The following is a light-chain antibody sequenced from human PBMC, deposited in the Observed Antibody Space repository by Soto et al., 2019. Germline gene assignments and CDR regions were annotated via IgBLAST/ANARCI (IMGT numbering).Light chain of an antibody. CDR1: SSDIGAYDY. Sequence: QSALTQPASVSGSPGQSITISCTGTSSDIGAYDYVSWYQQHPGKAPKVLIYDVSIRPSGVPNRFSGSNSGTTASLTISGLEAEDESDYYCCSNRITSTRLFGTGTKLTVL. CDR2: DVS. CDR3: CSNRITSTRL. V-gene: IGLV2-14*03. J-gene: IGLJ1*01.